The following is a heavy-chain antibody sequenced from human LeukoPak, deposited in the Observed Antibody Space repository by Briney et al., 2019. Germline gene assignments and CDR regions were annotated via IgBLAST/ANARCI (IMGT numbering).Heavy chain of an antibody. D-gene: IGHD3-22*01. CDR2: IKSEGST. Sequence: GGSLRLSCAASGFTFSSYWMHWVRQAPGKGLVWVSRIKSEGSTRYADSVKGRFTISRENAKNTVSLQMNSLRAEDTGVYYCARAPSEIGGYYPEYFRHWGQGTLVTVSP. J-gene: IGHJ1*01. V-gene: IGHV3-74*01. CDR1: GFTFSSYW. CDR3: ARAPSEIGGYYPEYFRH.